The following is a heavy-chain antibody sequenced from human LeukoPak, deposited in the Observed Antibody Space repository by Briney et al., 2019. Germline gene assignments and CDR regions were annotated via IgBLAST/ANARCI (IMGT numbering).Heavy chain of an antibody. V-gene: IGHV1-8*01. Sequence: ASVKVSCKASGYTFTSYDINWVRQATGQGLEWMGWMNPNSGNTGYAQKFQGRVTMTRNTSISTAYMELSRLRSDDTAVYYCARDVSYYYDSSGYYYPDAFDIWGQGTMVTVSS. CDR2: MNPNSGNT. CDR3: ARDVSYYYDSSGYYYPDAFDI. D-gene: IGHD3-22*01. CDR1: GYTFTSYD. J-gene: IGHJ3*02.